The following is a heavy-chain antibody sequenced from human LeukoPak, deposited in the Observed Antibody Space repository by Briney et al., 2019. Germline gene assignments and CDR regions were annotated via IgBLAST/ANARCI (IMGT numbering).Heavy chain of an antibody. CDR2: IKSKTDGETT. J-gene: IGHJ4*02. D-gene: IGHD2-8*01. CDR3: LMAYFDY. V-gene: IGHV3-15*01. CDR1: GXTFSNAW. Sequence: GGSLRLSCAASGXTFSNAWMSWVRQAPGKGLECVGRIKSKTDGETTDYAAPVKGRFTISRDDSKNTLYLQMSSLKTDDTAVYYCLMAYFDYWGQGTLVTVSS.